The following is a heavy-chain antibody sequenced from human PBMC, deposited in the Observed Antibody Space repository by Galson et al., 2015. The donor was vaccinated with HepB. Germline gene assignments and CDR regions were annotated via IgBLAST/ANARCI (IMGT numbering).Heavy chain of an antibody. J-gene: IGHJ6*02. Sequence: ETLSLTCTVSGGSISSYYWSWIRQPPGKGLEWIGYIYYSGSTNYNPSLKSRVTISVDTSKNQFSLKLSSVTAADTAVYYCARKGGEHYDGEYYYYGMDVWGQGTTVTVSS. CDR2: IYYSGST. CDR1: GGSISSYY. CDR3: ARKGGEHYDGEYYYYGMDV. V-gene: IGHV4-59*01. D-gene: IGHD3-22*01.